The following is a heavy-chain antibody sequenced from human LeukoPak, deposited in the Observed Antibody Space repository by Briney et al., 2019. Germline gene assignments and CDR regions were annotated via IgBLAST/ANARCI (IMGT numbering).Heavy chain of an antibody. CDR2: INPNSGGT. D-gene: IGHD2-15*01. CDR3: ARVLPGVGAFDI. Sequence: ASVKVSCKASGYTFTGYYMHWVRQAPGQGLEWMGWINPNSGGTNYAQKFQGRVTMTRDTSISTAYMELSSLRSEDTAVYYCARVLPGVGAFDIWGQGTMVTVSS. J-gene: IGHJ3*02. CDR1: GYTFTGYY. V-gene: IGHV1-2*02.